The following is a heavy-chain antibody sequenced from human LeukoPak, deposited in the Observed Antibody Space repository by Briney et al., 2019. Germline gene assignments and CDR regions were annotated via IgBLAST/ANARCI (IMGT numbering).Heavy chain of an antibody. Sequence: GASVKVSCKASGYTFTSYGISWVRQAPGQGLEWMGWISAYNGNTNYAQKLQGRVTMTTDTSTSTAYMELRSLRSDDTAVYYCARDRGGYYDSNAFDIWGQGTMVTVSS. CDR1: GYTFTSYG. V-gene: IGHV1-18*01. D-gene: IGHD3-22*01. CDR3: ARDRGGYYDSNAFDI. J-gene: IGHJ3*02. CDR2: ISAYNGNT.